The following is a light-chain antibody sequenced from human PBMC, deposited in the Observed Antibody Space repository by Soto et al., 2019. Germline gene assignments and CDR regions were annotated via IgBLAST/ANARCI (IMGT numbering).Light chain of an antibody. Sequence: ERVMTQSPATLSLSPGERATLSCRASQNIKTRLAWYQQRPGQAPRLLIYDAFTRATGIPARFSGSASGTEFTLTISGLQSEDFAVYYCQQYDDWPLTLGGGTKVEIK. J-gene: IGKJ4*01. CDR1: QNIKTR. CDR3: QQYDDWPLT. V-gene: IGKV3-15*01. CDR2: DAF.